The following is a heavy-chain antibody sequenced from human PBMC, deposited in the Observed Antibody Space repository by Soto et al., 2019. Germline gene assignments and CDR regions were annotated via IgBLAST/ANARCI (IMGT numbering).Heavy chain of an antibody. D-gene: IGHD6-13*01. CDR2: INHSGST. V-gene: IGHV4-34*01. J-gene: IGHJ4*02. CDR3: ARDGARNRTSWAYGFDY. CDR1: GGSFSGYY. Sequence: QVQLQQWGTGLLEPSETLSLTCAVYGGSFSGYYWSWVRQPPGKGLEWIGEINHSGSTNYNASLKSVVTISVXXSXKXXYRKLRSLTAADTAVYHCARDGARNRTSWAYGFDYWGQGTLVTVSS.